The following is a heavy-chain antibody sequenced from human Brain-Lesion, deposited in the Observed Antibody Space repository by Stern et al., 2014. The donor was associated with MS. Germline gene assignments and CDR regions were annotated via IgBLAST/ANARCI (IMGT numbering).Heavy chain of an antibody. D-gene: IGHD6-6*01. J-gene: IGHJ4*02. V-gene: IGHV5-51*01. CDR1: GYRFTSNW. CDR2: IWPGDSDT. CDR3: ARRGDSSSSGFDY. Sequence: VQLVQSGAEVKKPGESLKISCKGSGYRFTSNWIGWVRQMPGEGLEWMGIIWPGDSDTRYSPSFQGQVTISADKSISTAYLQWSSLQASDTAMYYCARRGDSSSSGFDYWGQGTLVIVSS.